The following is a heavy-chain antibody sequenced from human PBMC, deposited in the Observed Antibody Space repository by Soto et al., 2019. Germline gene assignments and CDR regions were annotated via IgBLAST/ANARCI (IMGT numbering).Heavy chain of an antibody. D-gene: IGHD3-22*01. CDR1: GGTFSSYA. V-gene: IGHV1-69*13. J-gene: IGHJ4*02. CDR3: ARATYYYDSSGYYPDY. CDR2: IIPIFGTA. Sequence: SVKVSCKASGGTFSSYAISWVRQAPGQGLEWMGGIIPIFGTANYAQKFQGRVTITADESTSTAYMELSSLRSEDTAVYYCARATYYYDSSGYYPDYWGQGTLVTVSS.